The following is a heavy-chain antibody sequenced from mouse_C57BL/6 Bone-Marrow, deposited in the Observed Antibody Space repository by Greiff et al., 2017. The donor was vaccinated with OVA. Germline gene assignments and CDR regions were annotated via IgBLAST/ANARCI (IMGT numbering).Heavy chain of an antibody. J-gene: IGHJ1*03. V-gene: IGHV1-15*01. CDR3: TSPYYYGYWYFDV. Sequence: VQLQQSGAELVRPGASVTLSCKASGYTFTDYEMHRVKQTPVHGLEWIGAIDPETGGTAYNQKFKGKAILTADKSSSTAYMELRSLTSEDSAVYYCTSPYYYGYWYFDVWGTGTTVTVSS. CDR1: GYTFTDYE. CDR2: IDPETGGT. D-gene: IGHD1-1*01.